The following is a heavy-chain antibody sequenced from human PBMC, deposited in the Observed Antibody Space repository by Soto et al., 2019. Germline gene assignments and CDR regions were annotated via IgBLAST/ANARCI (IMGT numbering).Heavy chain of an antibody. D-gene: IGHD2-21*02. CDR3: AALCGGDCSYYFDY. CDR1: GFTFTSSA. Sequence: SVKVSCKASGFTFTSSAVQWVRQARGQRLEWIGWIVVGSGNTNYAQKFQERVTITRDMSTSTAYMELSSLRSEDTAVYYCAALCGGDCSYYFDYWGQGTLATASS. V-gene: IGHV1-58*01. J-gene: IGHJ4*02. CDR2: IVVGSGNT.